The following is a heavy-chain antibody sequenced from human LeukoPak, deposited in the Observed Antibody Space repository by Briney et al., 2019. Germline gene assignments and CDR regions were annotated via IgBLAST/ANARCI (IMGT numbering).Heavy chain of an antibody. V-gene: IGHV1-18*01. CDR1: GYTFTSYG. J-gene: IGHJ3*02. CDR2: ISAYNGNT. D-gene: IGHD3-22*01. Sequence: ASVTVSCKASGYTFTSYGISWVRQAPGQGLEWMGWISAYNGNTNYAQKLQGRVTMTTDTSTSTAYMELRSLRSDDTAVYYCARERNYYDSRGDDAFDIWGQGTMVTVSS. CDR3: ARERNYYDSRGDDAFDI.